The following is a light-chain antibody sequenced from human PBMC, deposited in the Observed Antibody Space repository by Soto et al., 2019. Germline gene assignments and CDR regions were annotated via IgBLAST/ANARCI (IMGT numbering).Light chain of an antibody. CDR1: QSVSSN. V-gene: IGKV3-15*01. CDR2: GAS. J-gene: IGKJ4*01. CDR3: HQYNNWPPLT. Sequence: EIVMTQSPATLSVSPGERATLSCRASQSVSSNLAWYQQKPRQAPRLLIYGASTRATGIPARFSGSGSGTEFTLTISSLQSEDFAVYYCHQYNNWPPLTFGGGTKVEIK.